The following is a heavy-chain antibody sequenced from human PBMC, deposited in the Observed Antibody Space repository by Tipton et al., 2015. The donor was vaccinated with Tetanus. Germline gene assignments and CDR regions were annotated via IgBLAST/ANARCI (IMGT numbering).Heavy chain of an antibody. V-gene: IGHV3-7*01. CDR1: GFTFSSYW. J-gene: IGHJ6*02. D-gene: IGHD1-14*01. CDR3: ARDGHHLAMDA. Sequence: SLRLSCAASGFTFSSYWMSWVRQAPGKGLEWVSHMKEDGGEEYYVDSVKGRLTISRDNAKNSLHLEMNSLRAEDTALYHCARDGHHLAMDAWGQGTTVTGTS. CDR2: MKEDGGEE.